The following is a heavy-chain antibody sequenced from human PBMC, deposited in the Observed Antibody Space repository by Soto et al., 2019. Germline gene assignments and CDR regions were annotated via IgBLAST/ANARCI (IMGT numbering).Heavy chain of an antibody. CDR3: ATASSYSSGWYYFDY. V-gene: IGHV3-13*01. J-gene: IGHJ4*02. CDR1: GFTFSSYD. Sequence: GGSLRLSCAASGFTFSSYDMHWVRQATGKGLEWVSAIGTAGGTYYPGSVKGRFTISRENAKNSLYLQMNSLRAEDTAVYYCATASSYSSGWYYFDYWGQGNLVPVSS. D-gene: IGHD6-19*01. CDR2: IGTAGGT.